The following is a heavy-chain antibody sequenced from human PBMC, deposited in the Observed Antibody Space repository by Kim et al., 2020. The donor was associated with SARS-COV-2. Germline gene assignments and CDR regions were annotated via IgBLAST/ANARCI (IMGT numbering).Heavy chain of an antibody. Sequence: GGSLRLSCAASGFTFSTYWMAWVRQAPGKGLEWVANIKTDGSEKYYVDSVKGRFTISRDNAKNSLYLQMDSLRVEATAVYYCVSHGFWDFDYWGQGTLVT. CDR3: VSHGFWDFDY. V-gene: IGHV3-7*01. J-gene: IGHJ4*02. D-gene: IGHD3-3*01. CDR2: IKTDGSEK. CDR1: GFTFSTYW.